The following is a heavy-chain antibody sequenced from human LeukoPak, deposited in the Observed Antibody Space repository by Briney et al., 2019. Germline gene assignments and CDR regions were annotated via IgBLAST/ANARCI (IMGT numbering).Heavy chain of an antibody. CDR3: ARDRGAPDSFDL. D-gene: IGHD3-10*01. J-gene: IGHJ3*01. CDR1: GFTSSVYW. V-gene: IGHV3-74*01. CDR2: ISSNGGST. Sequence: GGSLRLSCATSGFTSSVYWMYWVGQAPGKGLVWVSCISSNGGSTTYADSVKGRFTMSRDNAKNTLYLQMSSLRAEDTAVYYCARDRGAPDSFDLWGLGTMVTVSS.